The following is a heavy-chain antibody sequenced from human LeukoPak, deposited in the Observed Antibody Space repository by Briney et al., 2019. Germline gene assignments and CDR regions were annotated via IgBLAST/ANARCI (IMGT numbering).Heavy chain of an antibody. CDR2: IVPPFGRV. V-gene: IGHV1-69*05. J-gene: IGHJ4*02. Sequence: ASVKVSCKASGGIISTYGIAWVRQAPGQGLEYMGGIVPPFGRVNYAQKFRGRVTMTTDQSSSTVYMELTSLISGDTAVYYRARDFSHAGLDYWGQGTLVSVSS. CDR3: ARDFSHAGLDY. CDR1: GGIISTYG. D-gene: IGHD1-1*01.